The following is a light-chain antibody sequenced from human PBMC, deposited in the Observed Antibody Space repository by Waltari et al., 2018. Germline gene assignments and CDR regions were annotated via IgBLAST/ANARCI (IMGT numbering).Light chain of an antibody. CDR3: AGWDDSLNGPV. CDR1: IANTESST. J-gene: IGLJ3*02. Sequence: QSVRTQPPSASGPPVQRLTICCSGGIANTESSTANWYRQLPGTAPKLLIYGDNQRPSGVPDRFSGSKSGTSASLAISGLQSADEADYSCAGWDDSLNGPVFGGGTKLTVL. CDR2: GDN. V-gene: IGLV1-44*01.